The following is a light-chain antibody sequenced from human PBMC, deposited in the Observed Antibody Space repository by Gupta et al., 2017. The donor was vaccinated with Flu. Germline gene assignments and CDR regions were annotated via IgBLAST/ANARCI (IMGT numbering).Light chain of an antibody. J-gene: IGKJ4*01. CDR2: WAS. Sequence: SLGARATINCKSSQSSLYSSNNKNYLAWYQQKPGQPPKLLIYWASTRESGVPDRFSGSGSGTAFILTISSLQAEDVAVYYCQQYDGSPLTFGGGTKVEI. CDR1: QSSLYSSNNKNY. V-gene: IGKV4-1*01. CDR3: QQYDGSPLT.